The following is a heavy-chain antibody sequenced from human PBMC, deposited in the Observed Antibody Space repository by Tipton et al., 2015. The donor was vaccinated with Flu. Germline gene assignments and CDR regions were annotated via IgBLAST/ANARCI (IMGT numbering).Heavy chain of an antibody. CDR3: ARGGAGITMVRGATYYYYYMDV. CDR1: GGSISSSSYY. CDR2: MYTSGST. V-gene: IGHV4-61*02. Sequence: TLSLTCTVSGGSISSSSYYWSWIRQPAGKGLEWIGRMYTSGSTNYNPSLKSRVTMSVDTSKNQFSLKLSSVTAADTAVYYCARGGAGITMVRGATYYYYYMDVWGKGTTVTVSS. D-gene: IGHD3-10*01. J-gene: IGHJ6*03.